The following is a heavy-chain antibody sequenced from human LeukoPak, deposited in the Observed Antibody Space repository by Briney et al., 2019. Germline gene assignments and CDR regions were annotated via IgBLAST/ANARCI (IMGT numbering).Heavy chain of an antibody. CDR2: INSDGSST. CDR3: ARPSGYCSGGSCPRWFDP. CDR1: GFTFSSYW. J-gene: IGHJ5*02. D-gene: IGHD2-15*01. Sequence: GGSLRLSCAASGFTFSSYWMHCVRQAPGKGLVWVSRINSDGSSTSYADSVKGRFTISRDNAKNTLYLQMNSLRAEDTAVYYCARPSGYCSGGSCPRWFDPWGQGTLVTVSS. V-gene: IGHV3-74*01.